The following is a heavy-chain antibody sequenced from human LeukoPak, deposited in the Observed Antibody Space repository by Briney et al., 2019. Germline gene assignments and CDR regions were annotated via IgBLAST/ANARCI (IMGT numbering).Heavy chain of an antibody. CDR2: ISSSSSTI. D-gene: IGHD3-22*01. J-gene: IGHJ6*03. CDR3: ARDATGNSGYYGYYYYMDV. V-gene: IGHV3-48*04. Sequence: GGSLRLSCAASGFIFSSFGMHWIRQAPGKGLGWVSYISSSSSTIYYADSVKGRFTISRDNAKNSLYLQMNSLRAEDTAVYYCARDATGNSGYYGYYYYMDVWGKGTTVTISS. CDR1: GFIFSSFG.